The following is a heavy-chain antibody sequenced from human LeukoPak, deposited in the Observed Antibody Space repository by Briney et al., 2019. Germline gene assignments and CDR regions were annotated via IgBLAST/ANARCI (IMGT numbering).Heavy chain of an antibody. V-gene: IGHV1-24*01. CDR2: FDPEDGET. CDR3: ARVRTPWGWELIHHFDY. J-gene: IGHJ4*02. Sequence: ASVKVSCKVSGYTLTELSIHWVRQAPGKGLEWMGGFDPEDGETIYAQKFRGRVTMTEDTSTDTAYMEVSSLRSEDTAVYYCARVRTPWGWELIHHFDYWGQGTLVTVSS. D-gene: IGHD1-26*01. CDR1: GYTLTELS.